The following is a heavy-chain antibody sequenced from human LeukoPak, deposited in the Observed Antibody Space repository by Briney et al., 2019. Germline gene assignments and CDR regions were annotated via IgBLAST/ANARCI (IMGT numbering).Heavy chain of an antibody. Sequence: GGSLRLSCAASGFTFSNYAMSWVRQAPGKGLEWASSISGSGGNTYYADSVKGRFTISRDNAKNSLYLQMNSLRAEDTAVYYCARGLSPYYYYYMDVWGKGTTVTVSS. CDR2: ISGSGGNT. J-gene: IGHJ6*03. CDR1: GFTFSNYA. V-gene: IGHV3-23*01. CDR3: ARGLSPYYYYYMDV.